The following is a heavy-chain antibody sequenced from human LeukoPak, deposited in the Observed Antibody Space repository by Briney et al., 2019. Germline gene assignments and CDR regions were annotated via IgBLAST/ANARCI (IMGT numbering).Heavy chain of an antibody. J-gene: IGHJ3*02. CDR2: INPNSGGT. CDR3: ARGVLEWLSKAAFDI. Sequence: ASVKVSCKASGYTFTSYDINWVRQAPGQGLEWMGWINPNSGGTNYAQKFQGRVTMTRDTSISAAYMELSRLRSDDTAVYYCARGVLEWLSKAAFDIWGQGTMVTVSS. CDR1: GYTFTSYD. D-gene: IGHD3-3*01. V-gene: IGHV1-2*02.